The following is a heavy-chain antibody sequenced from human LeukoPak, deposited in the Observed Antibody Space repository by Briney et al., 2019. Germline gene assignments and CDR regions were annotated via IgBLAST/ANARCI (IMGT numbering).Heavy chain of an antibody. CDR2: ISTSGST. Sequence: GGSLRLSCAASGFTFSDHYFNWLRQSPGKGLEWLAYISTSGSTHYADSVIGRFTVSRDNAENSLFLQMNSLRAEDTAVYYCARVDYWGQGALVTVSS. CDR3: ARVDY. V-gene: IGHV3-69-1*01. J-gene: IGHJ4*02. CDR1: GFTFSDHY.